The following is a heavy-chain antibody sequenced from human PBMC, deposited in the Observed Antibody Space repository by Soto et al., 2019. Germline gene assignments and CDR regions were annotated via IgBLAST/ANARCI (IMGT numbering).Heavy chain of an antibody. D-gene: IGHD1-26*01. CDR1: GGSFSGDY. V-gene: IGHV4-34*01. CDR3: ATSRQWGKN. CDR2: INHSGST. J-gene: IGHJ4*02. Sequence: TSETLSLTCAVYGGSFSGDYWSWIRQPPGKGLEWIGEINHSGSTNYDPSLKSRVTISVDTSKNQFSLKLSSVTAADTAVYYYATSRQWGKNWGQGNLVTVTS.